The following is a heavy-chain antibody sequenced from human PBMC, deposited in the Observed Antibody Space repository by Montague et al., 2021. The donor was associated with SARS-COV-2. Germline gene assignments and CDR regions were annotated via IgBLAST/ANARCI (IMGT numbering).Heavy chain of an antibody. CDR2: XXWDDDK. V-gene: IGHV2-70*04. CDR3: ARSYYDILTAYYTPFDY. CDR1: GFSLSTSGMR. D-gene: IGHD3-9*01. Sequence: PALVKPTQTLTLTCTFSGFSLSTSGMRASWIRQPPGKALEWLARXXWDDDKFYRTSLKTRLTISKDTSKNQVVLTMTNMDPVDTATYYCARSYYDILTAYYTPFDYWGQGTLVTVSS. J-gene: IGHJ4*02.